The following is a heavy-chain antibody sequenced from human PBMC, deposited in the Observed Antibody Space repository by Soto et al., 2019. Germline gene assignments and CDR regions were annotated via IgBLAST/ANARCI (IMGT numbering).Heavy chain of an antibody. Sequence: QITLKESGPTLVKPTQTLTLTCTFSGFSLSTSGVGVGWIRQPPGKALEWLALIYWNDDKRYSPSLKSRLTITKDTSKNQVVLTMTNMDPVDTATYYCAHRLGPIAVAGDKDAFDIWGQGTMVTVSS. D-gene: IGHD6-19*01. CDR3: AHRLGPIAVAGDKDAFDI. CDR1: GFSLSTSGVG. J-gene: IGHJ3*02. CDR2: IYWNDDK. V-gene: IGHV2-5*01.